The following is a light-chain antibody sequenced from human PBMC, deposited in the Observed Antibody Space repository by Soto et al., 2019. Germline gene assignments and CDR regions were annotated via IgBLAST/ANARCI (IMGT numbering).Light chain of an antibody. Sequence: QSVLTQPASVSGSPGQSITISCTGTSSDVGSYNCVSWYQQHPGKAPKLMIYEVSDRPSGISSRFSGSKSGNTASLTISGLQTEDEADYYCSSYTSSSTLFGTGTKLTVL. CDR1: SSDVGSYNC. V-gene: IGLV2-14*01. J-gene: IGLJ1*01. CDR3: SSYTSSSTL. CDR2: EVS.